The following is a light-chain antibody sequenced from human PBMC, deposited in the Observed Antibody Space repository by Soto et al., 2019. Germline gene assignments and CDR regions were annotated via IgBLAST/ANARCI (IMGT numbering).Light chain of an antibody. Sequence: QSVLTQPPSASGSPGQSVTISCTGTSSDVGAYNYVSWYQQHPGNAPKLLIYEVNKRPSGVPDRFSGSKSGNTASLTVSGLQAEDGADYYCSSKRAIYNLVFGGGTKLTVL. J-gene: IGLJ2*01. V-gene: IGLV2-8*01. CDR2: EVN. CDR1: SSDVGAYNY. CDR3: SSKRAIYNLV.